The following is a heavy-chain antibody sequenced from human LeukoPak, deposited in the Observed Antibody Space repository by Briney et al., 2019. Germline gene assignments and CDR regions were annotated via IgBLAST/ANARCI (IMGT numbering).Heavy chain of an antibody. CDR2: IYHSGST. V-gene: IGHV4-4*02. CDR3: ARARYGGNPYFDY. J-gene: IGHJ4*02. Sequence: SETLSLTCAVSGGSISSSNWWSWVRQPPGKGLEWIGEIYHSGSTNYNPSLKSRVTISVDKSKNQFSLKLSSVTAADTAVYFCARARYGGNPYFDYWGQGTLVTVSS. D-gene: IGHD4-23*01. CDR1: GGSISSSNW.